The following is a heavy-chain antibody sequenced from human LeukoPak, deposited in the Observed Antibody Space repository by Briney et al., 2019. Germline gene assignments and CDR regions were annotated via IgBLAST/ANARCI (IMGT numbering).Heavy chain of an antibody. V-gene: IGHV3-9*01. CDR3: ARGLGGDQGYFDL. D-gene: IGHD3-10*01. Sequence: GRSLRLSRVASGFIFDDYAMHWVRQAPGKGLEWVSGISWNSGSLAYADSVKGRFTISRDNAKNSLYLQMNSLRTEDTAWYYCARGLGGDQGYFDLWGRGTLATVSS. CDR1: GFIFDDYA. J-gene: IGHJ2*01. CDR2: ISWNSGSL.